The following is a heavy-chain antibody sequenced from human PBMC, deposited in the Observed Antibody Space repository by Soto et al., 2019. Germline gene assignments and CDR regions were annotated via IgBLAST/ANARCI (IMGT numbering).Heavy chain of an antibody. CDR1: GYTFTSYG. J-gene: IGHJ5*02. Sequence: ASVKVSCKASGYTFTSYGISWVRQAPGQGLEWMGWISAYNGNTNYAQKHQGRVNMNTDTSTSTAYMELMSLRFDDTAVYYCARDSVVVPAAQNWFDPWGQGTLVTVS. D-gene: IGHD2-2*01. CDR3: ARDSVVVPAAQNWFDP. V-gene: IGHV1-18*01. CDR2: ISAYNGNT.